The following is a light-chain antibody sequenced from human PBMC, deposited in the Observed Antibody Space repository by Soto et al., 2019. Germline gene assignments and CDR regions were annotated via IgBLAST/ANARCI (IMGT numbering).Light chain of an antibody. CDR2: DAS. V-gene: IGKV3-11*01. CDR3: QQRSNWPTIT. J-gene: IGKJ5*01. Sequence: EIVLTQSPATLSLSPGERATLSCRASQSVGSYLAWYQQKPGQAPRLLIYDASNRATGIPARFSGSGSGTDFTLTISSLEPEYCAVYYCQQRSNWPTITVGQGTRLEIK. CDR1: QSVGSY.